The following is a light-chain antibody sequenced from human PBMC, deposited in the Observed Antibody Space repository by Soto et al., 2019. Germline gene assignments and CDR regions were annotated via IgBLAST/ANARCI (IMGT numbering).Light chain of an antibody. CDR2: GAS. V-gene: IGKV3-20*01. CDR1: QSVSSSY. CDR3: QQYGSSPHT. Sequence: EIVLTQSPGTLSLSPGERATLSCRASQSVSSSYLAWYQHKPGQAPRLLIYGASSRATGIPDRFSGSGSGKDFTLTISRPEPEDFAVYYCQQYGSSPHTFGQGTKLEIK. J-gene: IGKJ2*01.